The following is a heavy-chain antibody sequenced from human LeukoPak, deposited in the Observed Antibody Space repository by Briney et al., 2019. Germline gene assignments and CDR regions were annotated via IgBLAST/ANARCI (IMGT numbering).Heavy chain of an antibody. Sequence: GGSLRLSCAASGFTFSSNYMSWVRQAPGKGLEWVSVIYSGGSTYYADSVKGRFTISRDNAKNSLYLQMNSLRAEDTALYYCARLIRWQLLYPSAMDVWGKGTTVTVSS. CDR2: IYSGGST. CDR3: ARLIRWQLLYPSAMDV. V-gene: IGHV3-53*01. J-gene: IGHJ6*03. D-gene: IGHD2-2*02. CDR1: GFTFSSNY.